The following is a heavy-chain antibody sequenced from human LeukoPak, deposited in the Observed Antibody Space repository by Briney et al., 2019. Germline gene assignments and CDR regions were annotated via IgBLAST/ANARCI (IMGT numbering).Heavy chain of an antibody. Sequence: SETLSLTCTVSGGSISSYYWSWIRQPPGKGLEWIGYIYYSGSTNYNPSLKSRVTISIDTSKNQFSLKLTSVTAADTAVYYCVRRNDFGIWGQGTMVTVSS. V-gene: IGHV4-59*08. CDR1: GGSISSYY. CDR3: VRRNDFGI. CDR2: IYYSGST. J-gene: IGHJ3*02.